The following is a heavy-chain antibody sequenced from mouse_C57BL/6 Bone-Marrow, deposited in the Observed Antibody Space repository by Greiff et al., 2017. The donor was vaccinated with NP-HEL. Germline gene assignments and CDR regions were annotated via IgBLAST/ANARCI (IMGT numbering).Heavy chain of an antibody. CDR3: ARSYYSNRAWFAY. D-gene: IGHD2-5*01. V-gene: IGHV5-17*01. J-gene: IGHJ3*01. CDR1: GFTFSDYG. Sequence: EVKLMESGGGLVKPGGSLKLSCAASGFTFSDYGMHWVRQAPEKGLEWVAYISSGSSTIYYVDTVKGRFTISRDNAKNTLFLQMTSLRSEDTAMYYCARSYYSNRAWFAYWGQGTLVTVSA. CDR2: ISSGSSTI.